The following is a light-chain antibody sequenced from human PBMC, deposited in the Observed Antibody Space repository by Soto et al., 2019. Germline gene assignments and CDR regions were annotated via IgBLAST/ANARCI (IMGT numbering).Light chain of an antibody. CDR1: PSVSSY. V-gene: IGKV3-11*02. CDR2: DAS. CDR3: QQRSNWPWT. J-gene: IGKJ1*01. Sequence: EIVLTQSPATLSLSPGDKATLSCRASPSVSSYLAWYQQKPGQAPRLLMYDASIRATVIPARFSGTGSERDFTLTITSLEPEDYAVYYCQQRSNWPWTFGQGTKVEIK.